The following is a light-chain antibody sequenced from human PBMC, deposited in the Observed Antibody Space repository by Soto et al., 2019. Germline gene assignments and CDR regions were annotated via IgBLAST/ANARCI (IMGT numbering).Light chain of an antibody. J-gene: IGLJ1*01. V-gene: IGLV2-14*02. CDR2: EVT. CDR1: SSDVGNYNL. CDR3: SSYTGGNPSYV. Sequence: QSALTQPASVSGSPGQSITISCTGTSSDVGNYNLVSWYQQHPGKAPKFLIYEVTKRPSGVSDRFSGSKSGNTASLTVSGLQAEDEADYYCSSYTGGNPSYVFGTGTKLTVL.